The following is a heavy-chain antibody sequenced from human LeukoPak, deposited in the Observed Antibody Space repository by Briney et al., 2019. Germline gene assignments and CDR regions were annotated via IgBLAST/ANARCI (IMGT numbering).Heavy chain of an antibody. CDR2: IYYSGST. CDR3: ARHPRGYFEIDY. D-gene: IGHD3-9*01. V-gene: IGHV4-59*08. CDR1: GFTVSSTY. J-gene: IGHJ4*02. Sequence: PGGSLRPSCAASGFTVSSTYMSWVRQPPGKGLEWIGYIYYSGSTNYNPSLKSRVTISVDTSKNQFSLKLSSVTAADTAVYYCARHPRGYFEIDYWGQGTLVTVSS.